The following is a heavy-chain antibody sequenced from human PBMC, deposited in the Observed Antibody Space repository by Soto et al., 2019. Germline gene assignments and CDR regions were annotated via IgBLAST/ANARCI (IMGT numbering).Heavy chain of an antibody. Sequence: SVKVSCKASGGTFSSYAISWVRQAPGQGLERMGGIIPIFGTANYAQKFQGRVTITADESTSTAYMELSSLRSEDTAVYYCARDIGRGNYYYYGMDVWGQGTTVTVSS. J-gene: IGHJ6*02. CDR2: IIPIFGTA. D-gene: IGHD1-26*01. V-gene: IGHV1-69*13. CDR3: ARDIGRGNYYYYGMDV. CDR1: GGTFSSYA.